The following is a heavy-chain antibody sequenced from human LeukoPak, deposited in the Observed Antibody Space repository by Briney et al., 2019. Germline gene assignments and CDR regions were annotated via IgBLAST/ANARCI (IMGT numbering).Heavy chain of an antibody. V-gene: IGHV5-51*01. D-gene: IGHD2-2*01. Sequence: GESLKISCRGYGYTFTTFWIGWVRQMPGKGLEWMGIIYPGDSDTRYSPSFQGQVTMSVDKSINTAYLQWSSLKASDTAMYYCARRKGCSSISCPPDYWGQGTLVSVSS. CDR1: GYTFTTFW. CDR2: IYPGDSDT. J-gene: IGHJ4*02. CDR3: ARRKGCSSISCPPDY.